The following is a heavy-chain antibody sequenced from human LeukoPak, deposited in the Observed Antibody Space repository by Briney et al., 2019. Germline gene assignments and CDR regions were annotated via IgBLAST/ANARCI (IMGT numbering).Heavy chain of an antibody. CDR2: IYHSGGT. Sequence: SETLSLTCAVSGYSISSGYYWGWIRQPPGKGLEWIGSIYHSGGTYYNPSLKSRVTISVDTSKNQFSLKLSSVTAADTAVYYCASLVQYGGIFGVDNCYFDYWSQGTLVTVSS. J-gene: IGHJ4*02. CDR3: ASLVQYGGIFGVDNCYFDY. V-gene: IGHV4-38-2*01. D-gene: IGHD3-3*01. CDR1: GYSISSGYY.